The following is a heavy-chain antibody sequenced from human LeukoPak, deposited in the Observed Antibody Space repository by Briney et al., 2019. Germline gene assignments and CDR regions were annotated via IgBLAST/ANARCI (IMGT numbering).Heavy chain of an antibody. CDR3: ARGLRRAARVFDY. CDR2: INHSGST. V-gene: IGHV4-34*01. D-gene: IGHD6-6*01. Sequence: KSSETLSLTCAVYGGSFSGYYWSWIRQPPGKGLEWIGEINHSGSTNYNPSLKSRVTISVDTYKNQFSLKLSSVTAADTAVYYCARGLRRAARVFDYWGQGTLVTVSS. J-gene: IGHJ4*02. CDR1: GGSFSGYY.